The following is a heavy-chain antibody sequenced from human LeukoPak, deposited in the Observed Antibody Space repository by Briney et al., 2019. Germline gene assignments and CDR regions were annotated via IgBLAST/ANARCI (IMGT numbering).Heavy chain of an antibody. Sequence: PSETLSLTCAVYGGSLSGYFWSWIRQPPGKGLEWIGEINDSGSTNYNPSLKSRVTISVDTSKNQFSLKLSSVTAADTAVYYCARFGYSYGYNYWGQGTLVTVSS. CDR2: INDSGST. CDR3: ARFGYSYGYNY. V-gene: IGHV4-34*01. D-gene: IGHD5-18*01. J-gene: IGHJ4*02. CDR1: GGSLSGYF.